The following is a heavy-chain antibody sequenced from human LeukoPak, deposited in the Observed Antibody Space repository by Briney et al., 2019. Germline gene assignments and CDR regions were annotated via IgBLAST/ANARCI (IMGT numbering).Heavy chain of an antibody. CDR2: ISAYNGNT. CDR3: ARFYGSVHFDP. V-gene: IGHV1-18*01. CDR1: GYTFTIYG. J-gene: IGHJ5*02. D-gene: IGHD3-10*01. Sequence: ASVTVSCTASGYTFTIYGISWVRQAPGQGLEWMGWISAYNGNTNYAQKFQGRVTMTRNTSISTAYMELSSLRSEDTAVYYCARFYGSVHFDPWGQGTLVTVSS.